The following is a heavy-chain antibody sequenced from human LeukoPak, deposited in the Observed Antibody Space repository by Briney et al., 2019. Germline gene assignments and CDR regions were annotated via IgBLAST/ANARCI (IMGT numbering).Heavy chain of an antibody. CDR1: GFTFGDYA. J-gene: IGHJ4*02. D-gene: IGHD2-2*01. V-gene: IGHV3-49*03. CDR2: IRSKAYGGTT. CDR3: TRVIDTVVVPAAISPPYDFWSGYSPLDY. Sequence: PGGSLRLSCTASGFTFGDYAMSWFRQAPGKGLEWVGFIRSKAYGGTTEYAASVKGRFTISRDDSKSIAYLQMNSLKTEDTAVYYCTRVIDTVVVPAAISPPYDFWSGYSPLDYWGQGTLVTVSS.